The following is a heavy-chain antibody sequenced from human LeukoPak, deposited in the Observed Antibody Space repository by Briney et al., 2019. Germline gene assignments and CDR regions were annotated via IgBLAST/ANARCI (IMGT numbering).Heavy chain of an antibody. Sequence: PGGSLRLSCAASGFTFSSYGMHWVRQAPGKGLEWVAFIRYDGSNKYYADSVKGRFTISRDNSKNTLYLQMNSLRAEGTAVYYCAKDRYCSSTSCYGGYRFDPWGQGTLVTVSS. D-gene: IGHD2-2*01. CDR3: AKDRYCSSTSCYGGYRFDP. V-gene: IGHV3-30*02. CDR2: IRYDGSNK. CDR1: GFTFSSYG. J-gene: IGHJ5*02.